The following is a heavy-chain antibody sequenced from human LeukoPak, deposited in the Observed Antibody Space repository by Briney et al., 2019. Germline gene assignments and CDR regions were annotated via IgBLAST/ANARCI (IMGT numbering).Heavy chain of an antibody. CDR3: AGVGYYDSSGYSWWGAFDI. Sequence: EASVKVSCKASVGTFSSYAISWVRQAPGQGLEWMGGIIPIFGTANYAQKVQGRVTITTDESTSTAYMELSSLRSEDTAVYYCAGVGYYDSSGYSWWGAFDIWGQGTMVTVSS. J-gene: IGHJ3*02. D-gene: IGHD3-22*01. CDR1: VGTFSSYA. CDR2: IIPIFGTA. V-gene: IGHV1-69*05.